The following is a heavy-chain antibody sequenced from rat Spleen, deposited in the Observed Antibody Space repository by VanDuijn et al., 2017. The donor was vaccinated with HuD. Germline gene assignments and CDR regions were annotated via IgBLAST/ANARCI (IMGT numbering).Heavy chain of an antibody. CDR2: IIYDGSST. CDR1: GFTFSDYA. J-gene: IGHJ2*01. CDR3: ARRDDAGTYFDY. Sequence: EVQLVESGGGLVQPGRSLKFSCAASGFTFSDYAMAWVRQAPKKGLEWVATIIYDGSSTYYRDSVKGRFTISRDNAKSTLYLQMDSLRSEDTATYYCARRDDAGTYFDYWGQGGMVTVSS. D-gene: IGHD1-12*02. V-gene: IGHV5-17*01.